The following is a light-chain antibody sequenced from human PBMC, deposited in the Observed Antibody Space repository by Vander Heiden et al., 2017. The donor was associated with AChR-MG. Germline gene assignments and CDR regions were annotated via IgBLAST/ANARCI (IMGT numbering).Light chain of an antibody. CDR3: QQYNNWPLT. V-gene: IGKV3-15*01. J-gene: IGKJ4*01. CDR2: GAS. CDR1: QTGSSN. Sequence: EIVMTQSPATLSVSPGDRATLSCRASQTGSSNLAWYQQKPGQAPRLVIYGASTRATDIPARFSGSGSGTEFTLTISSLQSEDFAVYYCQQYNNWPLTFGGGTEVEIK.